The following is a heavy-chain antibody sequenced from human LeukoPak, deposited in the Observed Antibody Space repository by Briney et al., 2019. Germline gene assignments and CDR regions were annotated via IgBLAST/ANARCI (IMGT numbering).Heavy chain of an antibody. CDR2: IRYDGSNK. D-gene: IGHD1-14*01. Sequence: GGSLRLSCAASGFTVSNAWMSWVRQAPGKGLEWVAFIRYDGSNKYYADSVKGRFTISRDNSKNTLYLQMNSLRAEDTAVYYCAKDRKVYRDYYYMDVWGKGTTVTVSS. J-gene: IGHJ6*03. CDR1: GFTVSNAW. V-gene: IGHV3-30*02. CDR3: AKDRKVYRDYYYMDV.